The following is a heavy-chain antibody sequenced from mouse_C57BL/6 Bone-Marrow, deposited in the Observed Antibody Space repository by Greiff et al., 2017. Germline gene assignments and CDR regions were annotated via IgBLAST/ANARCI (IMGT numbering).Heavy chain of an antibody. CDR2: IDPSDSYT. J-gene: IGHJ4*01. D-gene: IGHD5-1*01. CDR1: GYTFTSYW. CDR3: ARWVPHYYAMDY. V-gene: IGHV1-59*01. Sequence: QVQLQQPGAELVRPGTSVKLSCKASGYTFTSYWMHWVKQRPGQGLEWIGVIDPSDSYTNYNQKFKGKATLTVDTSSSTAYMQLSSLTSEDSAVYYCARWVPHYYAMDYWGQGTSVTVSS.